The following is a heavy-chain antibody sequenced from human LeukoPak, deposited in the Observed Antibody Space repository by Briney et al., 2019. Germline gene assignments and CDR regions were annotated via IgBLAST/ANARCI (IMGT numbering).Heavy chain of an antibody. J-gene: IGHJ6*03. V-gene: IGHV3-21*01. D-gene: IGHD1-1*01. CDR1: EFTFSTYS. CDR3: AREQNGHQDMDV. Sequence: GGSLRLSCAASEFTFSTYSMNWVRQAPGKGLEWVSSITPNSAHMFYADSVKGRFTISRDNAKNSLYLQMNSLRVEDTALYYCAREQNGHQDMDVWGKGTMVTVSS. CDR2: ITPNSAHM.